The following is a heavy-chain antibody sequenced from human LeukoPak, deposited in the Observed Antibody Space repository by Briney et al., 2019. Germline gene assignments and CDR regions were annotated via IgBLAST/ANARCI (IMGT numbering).Heavy chain of an antibody. V-gene: IGHV4-34*01. Sequence: PSETLSLTCVVYGGSFSGYYWSWIRQPPGKGLEWIGEINHSGSTNYNPSLKSRVTISVDTSKNQFSLKLSSVTAADTAVYYCARGYCSGGSCYRIYMDVWGKGTTVTVSS. CDR2: INHSGST. CDR1: GGSFSGYY. J-gene: IGHJ6*03. D-gene: IGHD2-15*01. CDR3: ARGYCSGGSCYRIYMDV.